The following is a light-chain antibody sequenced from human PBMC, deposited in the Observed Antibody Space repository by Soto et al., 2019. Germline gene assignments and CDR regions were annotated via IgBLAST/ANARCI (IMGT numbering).Light chain of an antibody. V-gene: IGKV1-33*01. Sequence: DIQMTQSPSSLSASVGDRVTITCQASQDISNYLNWYQQKPGKAPKLLIYDASNLETGVPSRFSGSGSGTDFTFTISSLQPDDFATYYCQQYYTYSYTFGQGTKLEIK. J-gene: IGKJ2*01. CDR2: DAS. CDR1: QDISNY. CDR3: QQYYTYSYT.